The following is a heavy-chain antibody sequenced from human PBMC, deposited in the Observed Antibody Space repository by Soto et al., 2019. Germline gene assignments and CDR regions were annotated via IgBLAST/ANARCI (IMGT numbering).Heavy chain of an antibody. J-gene: IGHJ4*02. Sequence: QVQLVESGGGVVQPGRSLRLSCAASGFTFSSYGMHWVRQAPGKGLEWVAVISYDGSNKYYADSVKGRFTISRDNSKNTLYLQMNSLRAEDTDVYYCAYMGGNFDYWGQGTLVTVSS. CDR1: GFTFSSYG. V-gene: IGHV3-30*03. CDR3: AYMGGNFDY. CDR2: ISYDGSNK. D-gene: IGHD1-26*01.